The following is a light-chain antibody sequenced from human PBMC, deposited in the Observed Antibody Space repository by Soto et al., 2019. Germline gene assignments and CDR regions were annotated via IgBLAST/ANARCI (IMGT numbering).Light chain of an antibody. J-gene: IGKJ2*01. CDR2: KVS. CDR3: MQTKRWSPT. CDR1: QSLVYSDGHTY. Sequence: DAVMTQSPLSLPVTLGQPASISCRSSQSLVYSDGHTYLNWFQQRPGQSPRRLLYKVSNRDSGVPDRFSGSGPGTDLTLTIRRVEAEDVGVYYCMQTKRWSPTFGQWNKVEIK. V-gene: IGKV2-30*01.